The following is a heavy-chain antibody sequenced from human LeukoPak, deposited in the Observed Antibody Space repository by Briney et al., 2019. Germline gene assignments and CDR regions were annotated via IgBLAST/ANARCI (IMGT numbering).Heavy chain of an antibody. D-gene: IGHD1-7*01. CDR2: IWYDGGNK. CDR1: GFTFSSYG. CDR3: ARDRELELYFDY. V-gene: IGHV3-33*01. Sequence: GRSLRLSCAASGFTFSSYGMHWVRQAPGKGLEWVAVIWYDGGNKYYADSVKGRFTISRDNSKNTLYLQMNSLRAEDTAVYYCARDRELELYFDYWGQGTLVTVSS. J-gene: IGHJ4*02.